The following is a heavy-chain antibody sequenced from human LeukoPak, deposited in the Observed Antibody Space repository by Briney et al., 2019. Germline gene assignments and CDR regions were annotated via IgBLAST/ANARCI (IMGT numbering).Heavy chain of an antibody. D-gene: IGHD5-18*01. CDR1: GGSISSSSYY. J-gene: IGHJ4*02. CDR3: ARTGVETAMGFDY. CDR2: IYYSGST. Sequence: SETLSLTCTVSGGSISSSSYYWGWIRQPPGKGLEWIGSIYYSGSTYYNPSLKSRVTISVDTSKNQFSLKLSSVTAADTAVYYCARTGVETAMGFDYWGQGTLVTVSS. V-gene: IGHV4-39*01.